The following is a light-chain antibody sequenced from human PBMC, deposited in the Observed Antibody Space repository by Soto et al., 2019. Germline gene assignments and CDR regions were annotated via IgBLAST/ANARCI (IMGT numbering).Light chain of an antibody. CDR3: QSYDSGRSGWL. Sequence: QAVVTQPPSVSGAPGQRVTISCTGSSSNIGAVFDVHWYQQVPGTAPKLLIYENTKRPSGVPDRFSGSKSGTSASLAITGLQAEDEADYYCQSYDSGRSGWLFGGGTKVTVL. CDR2: ENT. V-gene: IGLV1-40*01. J-gene: IGLJ2*01. CDR1: SSNIGAVFD.